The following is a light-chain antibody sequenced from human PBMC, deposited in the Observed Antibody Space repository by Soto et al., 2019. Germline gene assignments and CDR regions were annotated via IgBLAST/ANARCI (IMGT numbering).Light chain of an antibody. V-gene: IGLV1-44*01. CDR1: SSNIGGEA. Sequence: QSVLTQPPSTSGTPGQRVTISCSGSSSNIGGEAVNWYQQLPGTAPKLLIYSYNQRPSGVPDRFSGSKSGTSASLAISGLQSEDEADYICAAWDDSLNGYVFGTWTKLTVL. J-gene: IGLJ1*01. CDR3: AAWDDSLNGYV. CDR2: SYN.